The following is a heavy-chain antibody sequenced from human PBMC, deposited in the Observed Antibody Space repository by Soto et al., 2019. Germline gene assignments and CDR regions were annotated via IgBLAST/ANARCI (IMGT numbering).Heavy chain of an antibody. CDR3: ASLYCSGGSCYRAGRWFDP. D-gene: IGHD2-15*01. CDR2: INHSGST. Sequence: SDTLSLTCAVYGGSFSVYYWSWIRQPPGKGLEWIGEINHSGSTNYNPSLKSRVTISVDTSKNQFSLKLSSVTAADTAVYYCASLYCSGGSCYRAGRWFDPWGQGTLVTVSS. V-gene: IGHV4-34*01. CDR1: GGSFSVYY. J-gene: IGHJ5*02.